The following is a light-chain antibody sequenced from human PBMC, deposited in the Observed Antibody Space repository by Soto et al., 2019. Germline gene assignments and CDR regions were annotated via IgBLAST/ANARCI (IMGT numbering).Light chain of an antibody. J-gene: IGKJ2*01. CDR1: QSVNSD. V-gene: IGKV3-15*01. CDR3: QRYSQWPLYT. Sequence: EIVMTQSPATVTASPGERVTLSCRASQSVNSDLAWYQQTPGQAPRPLIYDASTRAAGVPARFSGSGSGTEFNLTISRLQSEDFALYYYQRYSQWPLYTCGQGT. CDR2: DAS.